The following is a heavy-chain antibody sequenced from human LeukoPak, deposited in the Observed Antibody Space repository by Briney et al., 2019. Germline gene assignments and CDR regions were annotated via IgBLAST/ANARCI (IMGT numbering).Heavy chain of an antibody. CDR1: GFSFSSYW. CDR3: ARVKYDFWSAYSFQH. V-gene: IGHV3-74*01. Sequence: PGGSLRLSCAASGFSFSSYWMHWVRQAPGKGLVWVSRINSDGSSTSYADSVKGRFTISRDNAKNTLYLQMNSLRAEDTSVYSCARVKYDFWSAYSFQHWGQGTLVTVSS. J-gene: IGHJ1*01. CDR2: INSDGSST. D-gene: IGHD3-3*01.